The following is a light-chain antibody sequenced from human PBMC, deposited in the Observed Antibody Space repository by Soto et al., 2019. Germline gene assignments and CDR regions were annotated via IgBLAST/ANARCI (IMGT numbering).Light chain of an antibody. V-gene: IGKV1-39*01. J-gene: IGKJ1*01. CDR2: AAS. Sequence: DIQMTQSPSSLSASVGDRVTITCRASQSISSYLNWYQQKPGKAPKLLIYAASSLQSGVPSRFSGSVSGTDFTLTISSLQAEDFATYYCQHSYSIPHTFGQGTKVEVK. CDR3: QHSYSIPHT. CDR1: QSISSY.